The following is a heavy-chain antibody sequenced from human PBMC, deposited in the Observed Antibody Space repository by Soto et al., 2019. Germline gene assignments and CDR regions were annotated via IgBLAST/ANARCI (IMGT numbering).Heavy chain of an antibody. CDR3: ARVMPLYYYYMDV. Sequence: SVKVSCKASGGTFSSYTISWVRQAPGQGLEWMGRIIPILGIANYAQKFQGRVTITADKSTSTAYMELSSLRSEDTAVYYCARVMPLYYYYMDVWGKGTTLTVSS. D-gene: IGHD3-16*01. CDR1: GGTFSSYT. V-gene: IGHV1-69*02. CDR2: IIPILGIA. J-gene: IGHJ6*03.